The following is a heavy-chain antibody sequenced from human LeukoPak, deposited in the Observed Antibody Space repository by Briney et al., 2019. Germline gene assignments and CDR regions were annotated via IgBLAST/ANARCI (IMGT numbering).Heavy chain of an antibody. D-gene: IGHD5-24*01. V-gene: IGHV3-30*02. Sequence: GGSLRLSCAASGFTFSSYGMHWVRQAPGKGLEWVAFIRYDGSNKYYADSVKGRFTISRDNSKNTLYLQMNSLRAEETAVYYCTTRRWAQEMATIPYYFNYWGQGTLVTVSS. CDR2: IRYDGSNK. CDR3: TTRRWAQEMATIPYYFNY. J-gene: IGHJ4*02. CDR1: GFTFSSYG.